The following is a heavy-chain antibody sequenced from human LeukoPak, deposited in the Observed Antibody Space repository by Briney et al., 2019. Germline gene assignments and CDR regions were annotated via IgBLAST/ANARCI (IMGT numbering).Heavy chain of an antibody. D-gene: IGHD3-10*01. CDR3: ARVGRSGSGSYAFDI. J-gene: IGHJ3*02. CDR2: IYYSGST. V-gene: IGHV4-59*01. CDR1: GGSISSYY. Sequence: PSETLSLTCTVSGGSISSYYWSWIRQPPGKGLEWIGYIYYSGSTNYNPSLKSRVTISADTSKNQFSLKLSSVTAADTAVYYCARVGRSGSGSYAFDIWGQGTMVTVSS.